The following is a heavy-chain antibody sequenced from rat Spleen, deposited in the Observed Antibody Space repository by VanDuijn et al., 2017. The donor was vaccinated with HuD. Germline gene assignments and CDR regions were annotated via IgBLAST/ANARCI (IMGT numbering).Heavy chain of an antibody. J-gene: IGHJ1*01. CDR2: ISPSGGST. CDR1: GFTFSNYG. V-gene: IGHV5-19*01. CDR3: ATVLYWYFDF. Sequence: EVQLVESGGGLVQPGRSLKLSCAASGFTFSNYGMHWIRQAPTKGLEWVASISPSGGSTYYRDSVKGRFTISRDNAKSTLYLQMDSLRSEDTATYYCATVLYWYFDFWGPGTMVTVSS.